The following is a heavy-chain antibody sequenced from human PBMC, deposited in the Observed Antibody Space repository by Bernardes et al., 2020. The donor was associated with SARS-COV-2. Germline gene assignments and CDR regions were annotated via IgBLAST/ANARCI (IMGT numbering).Heavy chain of an antibody. V-gene: IGHV3-9*01. D-gene: IGHD6-19*01. CDR2: ISWNSGSI. CDR1: GFTFDDFA. CDR3: AKDYETGELGIAVEGYCGH. J-gene: IGHJ4*02. Sequence: SLSLSCAASGFTFDDFAMHWVRHSPGTGLEWVSGISWNSGSIGYAASVKGRFTISRDNAKNSLYLQMNSLRPDDTALYYCAKDYETGELGIAVEGYCGHWGQGTLVTVSS.